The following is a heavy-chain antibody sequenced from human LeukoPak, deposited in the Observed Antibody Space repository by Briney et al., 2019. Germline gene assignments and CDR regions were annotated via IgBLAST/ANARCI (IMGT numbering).Heavy chain of an antibody. CDR1: GYTFTNYG. J-gene: IGHJ4*02. D-gene: IGHD3-22*01. CDR3: ARAPIYDTSVYYRDRNFDY. V-gene: IGHV1-18*01. CDR2: ISAHNGIT. Sequence: ASVKVSCKTSGYTFTNYGVNWVRQAPGQGLEWMGWISAHNGITNYAQNLQGRVTMTTDTSTSTAYMELRSLRSGDTAVYYCARAPIYDTSVYYRDRNFDYWGQGTLVTVSS.